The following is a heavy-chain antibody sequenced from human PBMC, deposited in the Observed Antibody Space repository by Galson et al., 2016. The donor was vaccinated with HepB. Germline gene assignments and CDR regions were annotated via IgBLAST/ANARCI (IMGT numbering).Heavy chain of an antibody. V-gene: IGHV3-30*18. CDR2: ISHDGHNA. D-gene: IGHD3-9*01. Sequence: SLRLSCAASGFGFSSYAMDWVRQAPGKGLEWVAVISHDGHNAYYTESAKGRFSISRDNSQNTLHLQMNNLGAADTAVYFCAKGRHTDILNPFDSWGQGTLVTVSS. J-gene: IGHJ4*02. CDR3: AKGRHTDILNPFDS. CDR1: GFGFSSYA.